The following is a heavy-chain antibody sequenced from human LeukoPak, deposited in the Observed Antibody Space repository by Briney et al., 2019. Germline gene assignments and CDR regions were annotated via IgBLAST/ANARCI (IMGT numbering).Heavy chain of an antibody. Sequence: GRSLRLSCAASGFTFDDYAMHWVRQAPGKGLEWVSGISWNSGSIGYADSVKGRFTISRDNAKNSLYLQMNSLRAEDTALYYCAKALRGDIAAAGDYFDYWGQGTLVTVSS. CDR1: GFTFDDYA. D-gene: IGHD6-13*01. CDR2: ISWNSGSI. V-gene: IGHV3-9*01. J-gene: IGHJ4*02. CDR3: AKALRGDIAAAGDYFDY.